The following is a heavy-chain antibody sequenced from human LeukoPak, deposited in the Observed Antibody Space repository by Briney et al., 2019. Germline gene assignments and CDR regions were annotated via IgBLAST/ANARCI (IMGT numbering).Heavy chain of an antibody. J-gene: IGHJ5*02. CDR1: GFTFSSYS. Sequence: GGSLRLSCAASGFTFSSYSMNWVRQAPGKGLEWVSSISSSSSYIYYADSVKGRFTTSRDNAKNSLYLQMNSRRAEDTAVYYCARESFRMRESKTWFDPWGQGTLVTVSS. CDR3: ARESFRMRESKTWFDP. V-gene: IGHV3-21*01. D-gene: IGHD2-15*01. CDR2: ISSSSSYI.